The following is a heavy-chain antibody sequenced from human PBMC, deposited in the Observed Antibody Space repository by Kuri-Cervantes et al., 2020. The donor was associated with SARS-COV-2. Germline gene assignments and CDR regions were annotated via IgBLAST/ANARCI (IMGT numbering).Heavy chain of an antibody. V-gene: IGHV1-69*13. CDR1: GYTFTSYA. D-gene: IGHD3-10*01. CDR2: IIPIFGTA. J-gene: IGHJ4*02. Sequence: SVKVSCKASGYTFTSYAISWVRQAPGQGLEWMGGIIPIFGTANYAQKFQGRVTITADESTSTAYMELSSLRSEDTAVYYCARDRFSYYYGSGSYSDYWGQGNLVNVSS. CDR3: ARDRFSYYYGSGSYSDY.